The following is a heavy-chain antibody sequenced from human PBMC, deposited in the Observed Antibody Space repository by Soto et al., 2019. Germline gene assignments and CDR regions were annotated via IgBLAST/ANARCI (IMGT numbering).Heavy chain of an antibody. J-gene: IGHJ4*02. Sequence: EGQLLESGGGLVQPGGSLRLSCAASGFTFSSYAMNWVRQAPGKGLEWVSVISGSGDSTYYADSVKGRLTISRDNSKNTLYLQMTSLRAEDTAVYYCAKRASGSYFDYWGQGTLVTVSS. CDR1: GFTFSSYA. D-gene: IGHD3-10*01. CDR2: ISGSGDST. CDR3: AKRASGSYFDY. V-gene: IGHV3-23*01.